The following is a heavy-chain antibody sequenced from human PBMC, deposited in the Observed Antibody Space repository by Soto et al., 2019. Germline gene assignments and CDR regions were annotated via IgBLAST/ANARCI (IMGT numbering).Heavy chain of an antibody. J-gene: IGHJ4*02. CDR2: IYYDGTT. D-gene: IGHD6-19*01. CDR3: ARGRHWLDY. CDR1: VASLSPYY. Sequence: QVQLRGPGQGLGKLWETCSPTAPAPVASLSPYYGTWVGRPPGKGLEWIAYIYYDGTTNYNPSLKSRVTISVDTSKNQFSLRLTSVTAADTAVYYCARGRHWLDYWGQGTLLTVSS. V-gene: IGHV4-59*01.